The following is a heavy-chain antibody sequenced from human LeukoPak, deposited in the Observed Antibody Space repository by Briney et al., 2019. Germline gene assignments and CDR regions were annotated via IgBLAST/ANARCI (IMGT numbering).Heavy chain of an antibody. J-gene: IGHJ2*01. D-gene: IGHD3-16*02. CDR1: GGSFSGYY. V-gene: IGHV4-34*01. Sequence: SSETLSLTCAVYGGSFSGYYWSWIRQPPGKGLEWIGEINHSGSTNYNPSLKSRVTVSVDTPKNQFSLKLSSVTAADTAVYYCARGVNWYFDLWGRGTLVTVSS. CDR3: ARGVNWYFDL. CDR2: INHSGST.